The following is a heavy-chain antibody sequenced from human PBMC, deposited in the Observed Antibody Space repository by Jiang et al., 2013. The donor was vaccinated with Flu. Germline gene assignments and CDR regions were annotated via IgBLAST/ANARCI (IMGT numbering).Heavy chain of an antibody. CDR3: ARDKAFNYDT. CDR2: INAGNGNT. J-gene: IGHJ4*02. D-gene: IGHD3-22*01. Sequence: GAEVKKPGASVKVSCKASGYTFISYPIHWVRQAPGQRLEWMGWINAGNGNTKYSQKFQGRVTITRDTSASTAYMELSTLRSEDTAVYYCARDKAFNYDTWGQGTLVTVSS. V-gene: IGHV1-3*01. CDR1: GYTFISYP.